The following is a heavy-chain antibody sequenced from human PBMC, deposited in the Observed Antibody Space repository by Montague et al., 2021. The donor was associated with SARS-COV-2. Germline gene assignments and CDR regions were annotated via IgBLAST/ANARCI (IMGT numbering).Heavy chain of an antibody. J-gene: IGHJ5*02. Sequence: SETLSLTCTVSGGSTNNYYWSWIRQPAGKGLERIGRIHVSGISTYNPSXXPRVTMSVDTSKNQFSLKLSSVTAADTAAYYCARGRFYYDSGELGSWGQGTLVTVSS. CDR1: GGSTNNYY. D-gene: IGHD3-22*01. CDR2: IHVSGIS. V-gene: IGHV4-4*07. CDR3: ARGRFYYDSGELGS.